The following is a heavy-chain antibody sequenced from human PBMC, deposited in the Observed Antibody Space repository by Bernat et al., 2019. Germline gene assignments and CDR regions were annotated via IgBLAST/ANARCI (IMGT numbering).Heavy chain of an antibody. Sequence: QLQLQESGPGLVKPSETLSLTCTVSGGSISSSSYYWGWIRQPPGKGLEWIGSIYYSGSTYYNPSLKSRVTISVDTSKNQFSLKLSSVTAADTAVYYCAGGGITGTTSGAFDIWGQGTMVTVSS. CDR2: IYYSGST. D-gene: IGHD1-20*01. CDR1: GGSISSSSYY. J-gene: IGHJ3*02. CDR3: AGGGITGTTSGAFDI. V-gene: IGHV4-39*01.